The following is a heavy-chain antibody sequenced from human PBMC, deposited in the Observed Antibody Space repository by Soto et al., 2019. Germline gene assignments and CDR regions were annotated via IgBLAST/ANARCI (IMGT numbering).Heavy chain of an antibody. CDR2: INHSGST. Sequence: SETLSLTCVVYGGSFSGYYWSWIRQPPGKGLEWIGEINHSGSTNYNPSLKSRVTISVDTSKNQFSLKLSSVTAADTAVYYCARVRLAVAGTGYYCYYGMDVWGQGTTVTVSS. V-gene: IGHV4-34*01. J-gene: IGHJ6*02. CDR3: ARVRLAVAGTGYYCYYGMDV. D-gene: IGHD6-19*01. CDR1: GGSFSGYY.